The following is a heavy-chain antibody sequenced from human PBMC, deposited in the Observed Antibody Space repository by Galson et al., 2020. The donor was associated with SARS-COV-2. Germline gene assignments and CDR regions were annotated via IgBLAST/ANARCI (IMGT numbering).Heavy chain of an antibody. Sequence: GGSLRLYCAASGFTFSSYAMNWVRQAPGKGLEWVSTLSGRGFSTYYADSVKGRFTISRYNSKNTAYRQMNSLRAEDTAVYYCAKVLLEVRAFYAMVVWGQGTTVTGSS. CDR2: LSGRGFST. J-gene: IGHJ6*02. CDR3: AKVLLEVRAFYAMVV. CDR1: GFTFSSYA. V-gene: IGHV3-23*01.